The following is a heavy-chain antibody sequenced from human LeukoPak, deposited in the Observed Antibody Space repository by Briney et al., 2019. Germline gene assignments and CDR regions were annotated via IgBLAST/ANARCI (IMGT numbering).Heavy chain of an antibody. CDR2: NYNHGST. J-gene: IGHJ3*02. Sequence: KPSETLSLTWTGSCGSISCYYWSWGRQPPGKGVEWVGYNYNHGSTNYDPSLKSRVTISVATSKNQFSLKLSSVTAADTAVYYCARRGLPRDSSGPDDAFDIWGQGTMVTASS. CDR3: ARRGLPRDSSGPDDAFDI. CDR1: CGSISCYY. V-gene: IGHV4-59*01. D-gene: IGHD3-22*01.